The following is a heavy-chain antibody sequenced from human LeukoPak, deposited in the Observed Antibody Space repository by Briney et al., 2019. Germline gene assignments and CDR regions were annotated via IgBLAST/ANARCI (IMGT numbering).Heavy chain of an antibody. J-gene: IGHJ4*02. CDR2: INGAGDRT. CDR1: GFPFSTTD. CDR3: VKNSGLWSF. D-gene: IGHD4/OR15-4a*01. V-gene: IGHV3-23*01. Sequence: GGSLRLSCVASGFPFSTTDMTWVRQAPGKGPEWLSTINGAGDRTYYAYSVKGRFTISRDNSKNTLYLQMNSLRLDDTAPYYCVKNSGLWSFWGQGTLVTVSS.